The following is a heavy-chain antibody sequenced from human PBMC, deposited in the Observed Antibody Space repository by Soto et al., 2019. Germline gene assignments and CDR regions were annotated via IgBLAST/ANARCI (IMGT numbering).Heavy chain of an antibody. CDR1: DGSFSSSY. J-gene: IGHJ4*02. D-gene: IGHD5-18*01. Sequence: SETLSLTCTVSDGSFSSSYWSWIRQPPGKGLEWIGHIYYSGSTNYNPSLKSRVTISVDTSKNQFSLKLTSVTAADTAVYYCARHGYSYGWIYYFDYWGQGTLVNVS. CDR3: ARHGYSYGWIYYFDY. CDR2: IYYSGST. V-gene: IGHV4-59*08.